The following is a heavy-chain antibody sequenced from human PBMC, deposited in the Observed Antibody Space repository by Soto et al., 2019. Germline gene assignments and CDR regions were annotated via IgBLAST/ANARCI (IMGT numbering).Heavy chain of an antibody. CDR2: ISAYNGNT. D-gene: IGHD3-3*01. J-gene: IGHJ6*02. Sequence: ASVKVSCKASGYTFTSYGISWVRQAPGQGLEWMGWISAYNGNTNYAQKLQGRVTMTTDTSTSTAYVELRSLRSDDTAVYYCASSNYDFWSGYSLNYYYYGMDVWGQGTTVTVSS. CDR1: GYTFTSYG. CDR3: ASSNYDFWSGYSLNYYYYGMDV. V-gene: IGHV1-18*04.